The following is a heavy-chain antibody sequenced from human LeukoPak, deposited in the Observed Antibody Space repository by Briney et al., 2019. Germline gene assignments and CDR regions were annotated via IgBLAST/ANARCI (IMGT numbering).Heavy chain of an antibody. CDR3: ARSEDGYNYGAGPDY. D-gene: IGHD5-24*01. Sequence: KAGESLKISCKGSGYSFTTYWISWVRQMPGKGLEWMGRIRPSDSQTNYSPSFQGHVTISADRSITTAYLQWSSLKAPDTAMYYCARSEDGYNYGAGPDYWGQGTLVTVSS. CDR2: IRPSDSQT. CDR1: GYSFTTYW. V-gene: IGHV5-10-1*01. J-gene: IGHJ4*02.